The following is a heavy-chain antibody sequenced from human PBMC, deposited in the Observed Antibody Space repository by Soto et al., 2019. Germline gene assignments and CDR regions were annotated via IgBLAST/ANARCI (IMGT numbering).Heavy chain of an antibody. V-gene: IGHV1-18*04. Sequence: GASVKVSCKASGYTFTSYGITWVRQAPGQGLEWMGWISAYNGNTNYAQKLQGRVTMTTDTSTSTAYMELRSLRSDDTAVYYCARDSFDASSGYYNYWGLGTLVTVSS. CDR3: ARDSFDASSGYYNY. CDR2: ISAYNGNT. CDR1: GYTFTSYG. D-gene: IGHD3-22*01. J-gene: IGHJ4*02.